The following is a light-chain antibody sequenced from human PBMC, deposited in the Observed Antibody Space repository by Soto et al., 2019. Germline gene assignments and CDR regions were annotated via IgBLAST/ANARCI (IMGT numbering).Light chain of an antibody. CDR3: QQYNNWPRGT. J-gene: IGKJ1*01. CDR1: QSVSSN. CDR2: GAS. Sequence: EVVMTQSPATLSMSPGDGATLSCRASQSVSSNLAWYQQKPGQAPRLLIYGASTRATGIPARFSGSGSGTEFTLTIRSLQSEDFALYYCQQYNNWPRGTFGQGTKVDIK. V-gene: IGKV3-15*01.